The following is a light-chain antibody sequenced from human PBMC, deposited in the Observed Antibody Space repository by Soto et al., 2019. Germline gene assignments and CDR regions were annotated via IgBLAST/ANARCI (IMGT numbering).Light chain of an antibody. J-gene: IGKJ1*01. Sequence: DIQLTQSPSCLSGSIGERVAIACRASQSISNWLAWYQQKPGKAPQILIYDASNLESGVPSRFSGFGSETEFTLTISSLQPDDDATYYCQQYKSCLWTFGQRSKVEIX. CDR1: QSISNW. V-gene: IGKV1-5*01. CDR2: DAS. CDR3: QQYKSCLWT.